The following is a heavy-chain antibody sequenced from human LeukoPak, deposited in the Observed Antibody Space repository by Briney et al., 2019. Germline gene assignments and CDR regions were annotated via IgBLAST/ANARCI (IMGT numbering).Heavy chain of an antibody. CDR3: ARVDRPDVLRFLERGAFDI. J-gene: IGHJ3*02. CDR1: GGSISSGSYH. V-gene: IGHV4-61*02. Sequence: PSETLSLTCTVSGGSISSGSYHWSRIRQAAGKGLEWIGRIYTSGSTNYNPSLKSRVTISVDTSKNQFSLKLRSVTAADTAVYYCARVDRPDVLRFLERGAFDIWGQGTMVTVSS. CDR2: IYTSGST. D-gene: IGHD3-3*01.